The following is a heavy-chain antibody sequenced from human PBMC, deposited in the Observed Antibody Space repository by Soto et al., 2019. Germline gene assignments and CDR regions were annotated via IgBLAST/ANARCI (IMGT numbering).Heavy chain of an antibody. D-gene: IGHD4-17*01. CDR2: IVVGSSNT. V-gene: IGHV1-58*01. CDR3: AAGNTVTTALALDY. CDR1: GFTFTSSA. J-gene: IGHJ4*02. Sequence: QMQLVQSGPEVKKPGTSVKVSCKASGFTFTSSAVQWVRQARGQRLEWIGWIVVGSSNTNYAQKFQERVTITRDMSTSTAYMELSSLRSEDTAVYYCAAGNTVTTALALDYWGQGTLVTVSS.